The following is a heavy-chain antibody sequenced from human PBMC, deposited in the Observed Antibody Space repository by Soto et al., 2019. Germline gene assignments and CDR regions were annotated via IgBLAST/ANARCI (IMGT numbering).Heavy chain of an antibody. CDR3: ARANGSSSWDNGFDP. CDR1: GGSISSYY. D-gene: IGHD6-6*01. Sequence: SETLSLTCTVSGGSISSYYWSWIRQPPGKGLQWIGYIHYSGTTNYNPSLRSRVTISVDTSKNQFSLKLRSVTAADTAVYYCARANGSSSWDNGFDPWGQGTLVTVSS. J-gene: IGHJ5*02. V-gene: IGHV4-59*13. CDR2: IHYSGTT.